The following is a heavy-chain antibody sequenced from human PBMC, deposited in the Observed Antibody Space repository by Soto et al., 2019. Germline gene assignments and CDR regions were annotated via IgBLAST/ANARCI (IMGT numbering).Heavy chain of an antibody. Sequence: YWSWIRQMPGKGLEWMGIIYPGDSDTRYSPSLQGQVTISADKSISTAYLQWSSLKASDTAMYYCARRGATNLDYWGQGTLVTVSS. CDR1: YW. J-gene: IGHJ4*02. D-gene: IGHD1-1*01. V-gene: IGHV5-51*01. CDR2: IYPGDSDT. CDR3: ARRGATNLDY.